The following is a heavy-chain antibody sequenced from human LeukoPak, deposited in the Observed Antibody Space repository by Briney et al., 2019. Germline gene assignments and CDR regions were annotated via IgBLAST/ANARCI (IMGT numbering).Heavy chain of an antibody. J-gene: IGHJ4*02. V-gene: IGHV4-34*01. CDR1: GGSFSGYY. CDR2: INHSGST. CDR3: ARTHSSGWYSFYFDY. D-gene: IGHD6-13*01. Sequence: SETLSLTCAVYGGSFSGYYWSWIRQPPGKGLEWIGEINHSGSTNYNPSLKSRVTISVDTSKNQFSLKLSSVTAADTAVYYCARTHSSGWYSFYFDYWGQGTLVTVSS.